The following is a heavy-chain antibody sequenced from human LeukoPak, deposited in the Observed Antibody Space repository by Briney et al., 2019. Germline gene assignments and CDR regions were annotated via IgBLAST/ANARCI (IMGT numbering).Heavy chain of an antibody. CDR1: GYTFTGYY. D-gene: IGHD3-9*01. Sequence: ASVKVSCKDSGYTFTGYYMHWVRQAPGQGFEWMGWINPNSGGTNYAQKFQGRVTMTRDTSISTAYMELSRLRSDDTAVYYCASGTYYDILTGPPHGWFDPWGQGTLVTVSS. V-gene: IGHV1-2*02. CDR3: ASGTYYDILTGPPHGWFDP. CDR2: INPNSGGT. J-gene: IGHJ5*02.